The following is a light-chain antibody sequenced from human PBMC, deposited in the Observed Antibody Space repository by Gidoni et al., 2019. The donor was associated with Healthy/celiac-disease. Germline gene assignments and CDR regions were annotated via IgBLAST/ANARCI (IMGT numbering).Light chain of an antibody. J-gene: IGKJ1*01. Sequence: DIVLTQSPRHLSVSPGARATLSCRASQSVSSSYLTWFQQQPGQAPRLLIYRASSRAAGLADMFSGSGAGTDFILTISRLEPEEIAVYYCQQYGSSPPWTFGQGTKVEIK. CDR2: RAS. V-gene: IGKV3-20*01. CDR3: QQYGSSPPWT. CDR1: QSVSSSY.